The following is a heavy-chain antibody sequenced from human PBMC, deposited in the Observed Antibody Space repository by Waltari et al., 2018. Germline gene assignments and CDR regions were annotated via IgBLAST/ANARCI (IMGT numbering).Heavy chain of an antibody. Sequence: QVQLQESGPGLVKPSQTLSLTCTVSGGSISSGDYYWRWIRQPPGKGLEWIGYIYYHGSTYYNPSLKSRVTISVDTSKNQFSLKLSSVTAADTAVYYCARDGGGDYDGTFDYWGQGTLVTVSS. CDR2: IYYHGST. J-gene: IGHJ4*02. CDR1: GGSISSGDYY. D-gene: IGHD2-21*02. V-gene: IGHV4-30-4*08. CDR3: ARDGGGDYDGTFDY.